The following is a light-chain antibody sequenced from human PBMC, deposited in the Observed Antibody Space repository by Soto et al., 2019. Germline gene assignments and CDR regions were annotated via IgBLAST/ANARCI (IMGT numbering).Light chain of an antibody. CDR3: QQYGSSPYT. Sequence: IGLTQSPGTLSLSPGERATLSCRASQSVSSSYLAWYQQKPGQAPRLLIYCASSRATGIPDRFSGSGSGTDFTLTISGLEPEDFAVYYCQQYGSSPYTFGQGTKLEIK. V-gene: IGKV3-20*01. CDR1: QSVSSSY. CDR2: CAS. J-gene: IGKJ2*01.